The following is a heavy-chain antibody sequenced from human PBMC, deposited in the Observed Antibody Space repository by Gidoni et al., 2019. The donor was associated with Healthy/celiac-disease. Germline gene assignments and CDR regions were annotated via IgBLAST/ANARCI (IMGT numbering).Heavy chain of an antibody. CDR3: ARVLWFGELWLDY. CDR1: GFTVSSDY. J-gene: IGHJ4*01. D-gene: IGHD3-10*01. CDR2: IYSGGST. V-gene: IGHV3-53*04. Sequence: EVQLVESGGGLVQPGGSRRLSCAAAGFTVSSDYMSWVRQAPGKGLECVSVIYSGGSTYYADSVKGRFTISRHNSKNTLYLQMNSLRAEDTAVYYCARVLWFGELWLDYWGQGTLVTVSS.